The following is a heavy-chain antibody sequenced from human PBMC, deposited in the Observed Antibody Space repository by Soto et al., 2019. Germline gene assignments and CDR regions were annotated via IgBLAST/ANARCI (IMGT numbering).Heavy chain of an antibody. V-gene: IGHV4-34*01. CDR3: ARRYNWNYFDY. Sequence: PSETLSLTCAVYGGSFSGYYWSWIRQPPGKGLEWIGEINHSGSTNYNPSLKSRVTISVDTSKNQFSLKLSSVTAADTAVYYCARRYNWNYFDYWGQGTLVTVSS. J-gene: IGHJ4*02. D-gene: IGHD1-20*01. CDR1: GGSFSGYY. CDR2: INHSGST.